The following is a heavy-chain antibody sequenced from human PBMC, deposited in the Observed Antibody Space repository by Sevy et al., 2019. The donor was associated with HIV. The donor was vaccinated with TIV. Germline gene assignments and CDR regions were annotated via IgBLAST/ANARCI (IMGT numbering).Heavy chain of an antibody. CDR2: IWYDGSNK. J-gene: IGHJ2*01. Sequence: GGSLRLSCAASGFTFSSYGMHWVRQAPGKGLEWVAVIWYDGSNKYYADSVKGRFTISRDNSKNTLYLQMNSLRAEDTAVYYCAREIVAARAWYFDLWGRGTLVTVSS. CDR1: GFTFSSYG. CDR3: AREIVAARAWYFDL. D-gene: IGHD6-6*01. V-gene: IGHV3-33*01.